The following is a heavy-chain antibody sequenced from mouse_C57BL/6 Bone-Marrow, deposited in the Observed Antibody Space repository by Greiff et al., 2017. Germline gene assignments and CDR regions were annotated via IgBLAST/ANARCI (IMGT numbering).Heavy chain of an antibody. V-gene: IGHV1-26*01. D-gene: IGHD2-1*01. CDR1: GYTFTDYY. Sequence: EVQLQQSGPELVKPGASVKISCKASGYTFTDYYMNWVKQSHGKSLEWIGDINPNNGGTSYNQKFKGKATLTVDKSSSTAYMELRSLTSEDSAVYYCARSGDLYYGNYYAMDYWGQGTSVTVSS. CDR3: ARSGDLYYGNYYAMDY. J-gene: IGHJ4*01. CDR2: INPNNGGT.